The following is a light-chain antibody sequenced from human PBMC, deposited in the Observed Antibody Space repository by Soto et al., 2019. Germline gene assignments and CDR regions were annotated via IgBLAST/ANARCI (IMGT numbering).Light chain of an antibody. J-gene: IGKJ5*01. Sequence: PGERATISFTASQRVSSNFLAWYQQKPGQSPRLVIYGASNRAAGIPDRFSGSGSRTDFTLTISRLEPEDFAVYYCQQYGSSPLITFGQGTRLEIK. CDR2: GAS. CDR1: QRVSSNF. CDR3: QQYGSSPLIT. V-gene: IGKV3-20*01.